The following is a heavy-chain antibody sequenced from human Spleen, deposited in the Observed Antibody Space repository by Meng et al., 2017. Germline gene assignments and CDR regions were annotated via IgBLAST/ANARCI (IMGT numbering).Heavy chain of an antibody. D-gene: IGHD3-10*01. CDR3: GKGLYYYGSGRYSGPPHSFDY. CDR2: ITGSGGGT. CDR1: GFTFSSYG. V-gene: IGHV3-23*01. Sequence: GESLKISCAASGFTFSSYGMHWVRQAPGKGLEWVSDITGSGGGTYYADSVKGRFTISRDNSKSTLYLQMNSLRAEDTAVYYCGKGLYYYGSGRYSGPPHSFDYWGQGTLVTVSS. J-gene: IGHJ4*02.